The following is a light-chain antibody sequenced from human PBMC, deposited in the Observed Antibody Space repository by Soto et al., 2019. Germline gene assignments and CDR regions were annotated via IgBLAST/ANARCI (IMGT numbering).Light chain of an antibody. CDR3: QQYVSSLWT. J-gene: IGKJ1*01. CDR1: QSASSSY. Sequence: EIVLTQSPGTLSLSPGERATLSCRASQSASSSYLAWYQQKPGQAPRLLIHGASSRATGNPDRFNGQGAGKDFTLTITRLELEDFAVYYGQQYVSSLWTLGKGTKV. V-gene: IGKV3-20*01. CDR2: GAS.